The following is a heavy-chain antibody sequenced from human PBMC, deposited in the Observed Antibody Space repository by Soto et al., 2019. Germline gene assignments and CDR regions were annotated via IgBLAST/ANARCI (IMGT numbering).Heavy chain of an antibody. D-gene: IGHD6-6*01. CDR3: AREWYSSSGPHFDY. CDR1: GFTFSDYY. J-gene: IGHJ4*02. Sequence: VQLVESGGGLVKPGGSLRLSCAASGFTFSDYYMSWVRQAPGKGLEWVSVIDSGGSTYYADSVKGRFTISRDNSKNTLYLQMNSLRAEDTAVYYCAREWYSSSGPHFDYWGQGTLVTVSS. CDR2: IDSGGST. V-gene: IGHV3-66*01.